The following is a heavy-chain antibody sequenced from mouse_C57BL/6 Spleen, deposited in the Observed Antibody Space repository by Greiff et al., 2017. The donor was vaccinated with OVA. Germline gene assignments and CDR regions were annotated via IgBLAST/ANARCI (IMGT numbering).Heavy chain of an antibody. CDR3: ARTGTRWYFDV. D-gene: IGHD4-1*01. V-gene: IGHV3-6*01. J-gene: IGHJ1*03. CDR1: GYSIPRGYY. CDR2: ISYDCSN. Sequence: EVKLQESGPGLVKPSQSLSLTCSVTGYSIPRGYYWNWIRQFPGNKLEWMGYISYDCSNNYNPSLKNLISITRDTSKNQFFLKLNSVTTEDTATYYCARTGTRWYFDVWGTGTTVTVSS.